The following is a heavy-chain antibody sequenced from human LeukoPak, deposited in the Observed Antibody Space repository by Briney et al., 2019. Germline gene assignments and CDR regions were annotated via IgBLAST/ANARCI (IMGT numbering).Heavy chain of an antibody. CDR2: ISSSSSYI. J-gene: IGHJ6*02. CDR3: ARVGMQFSYYYYGMDV. D-gene: IGHD3-10*01. CDR1: GFTFSSYS. Sequence: GGSLRLSCAASGFTFSSYSMNWVRQAPGKGLEWVSSISSSSSYIYYADSVKGRFTISRDNAKNSLHLQMNSLRAEDTAVYYCARVGMQFSYYYYGMDVWGQGTTVTVSS. V-gene: IGHV3-21*01.